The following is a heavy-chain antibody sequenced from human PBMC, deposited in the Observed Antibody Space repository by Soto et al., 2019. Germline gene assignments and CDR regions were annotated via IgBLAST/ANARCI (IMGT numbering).Heavy chain of an antibody. D-gene: IGHD6-25*01. CDR3: ASPTADAADNMDA. CDR2: IYPGDSDT. CDR1: GYNFATYW. J-gene: IGHJ6*02. V-gene: IGHV5-51*01. Sequence: PGESLKISCKGSGYNFATYWIGWVRQMPEKGLEWMGIIYPGDSDTRYSPSFQGQVTISADKSISTAYLQWSSLKASDTAIYYCASPTADAADNMDARGQETTLPISS.